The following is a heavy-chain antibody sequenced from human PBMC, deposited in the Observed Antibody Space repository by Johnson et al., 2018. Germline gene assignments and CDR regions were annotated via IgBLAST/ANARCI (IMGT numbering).Heavy chain of an antibody. D-gene: IGHD3-22*01. V-gene: IGHV3-30-3*01. CDR1: GFTFSRYS. CDR2: ILYDGSEK. J-gene: IGHJ3*02. CDR3: ARPGYSDSSGYHGAFDI. Sequence: VQLVETGGGVVQPGRSLRLSCAASGFTFSRYSMQWVRQAPGKGLEWVAVILYDGSEKYYGDSVKGRFTISRDNSKSTLYLQMNGLRADDTALYYCARPGYSDSSGYHGAFDIWGQGTMVTVSS.